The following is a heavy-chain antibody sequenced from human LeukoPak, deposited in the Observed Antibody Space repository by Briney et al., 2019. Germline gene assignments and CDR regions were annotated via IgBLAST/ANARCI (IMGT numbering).Heavy chain of an antibody. Sequence: PGGSLRLSCAASGFTFSSYEMNWVRLAPGKGLEWVSYISSSGSTIYYADSVKGRFTISRDNAKNSLYLQMNSLRAEDTAVYYCASAGGGQWLPRFDYWGQGTLVTVSS. CDR2: ISSSGSTI. D-gene: IGHD6-19*01. CDR3: ASAGGGQWLPRFDY. J-gene: IGHJ4*02. CDR1: GFTFSSYE. V-gene: IGHV3-48*03.